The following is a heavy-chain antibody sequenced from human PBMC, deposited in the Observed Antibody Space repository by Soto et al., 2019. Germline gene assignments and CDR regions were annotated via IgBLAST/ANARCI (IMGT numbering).Heavy chain of an antibody. CDR1: GGSFSGYY. J-gene: IGHJ4*02. V-gene: IGHV4-34*01. Sequence: SETLSLTCAVYGGSFSGYYWSWIRQPPGKGLEWIGEINHSGSTNYNPSLKSRVTISVDTSKNQFSLKLSSVTAADMAVYYCARAIAAPFDYWGQGTLVTVSS. CDR3: ARAIAAPFDY. D-gene: IGHD6-13*01. CDR2: INHSGST.